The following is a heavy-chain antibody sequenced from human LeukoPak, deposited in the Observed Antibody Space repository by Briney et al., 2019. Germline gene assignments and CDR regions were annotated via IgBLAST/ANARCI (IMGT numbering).Heavy chain of an antibody. V-gene: IGHV4-39*07. CDR1: GGSISSSSYY. CDR3: ARIHWGITMVRGVIY. D-gene: IGHD3-10*01. J-gene: IGHJ4*02. Sequence: KASETLSLTCTVSGGSISSSSYYWGWIRQPPGKGLEWIGSIYYSGSTYYNPSLKSRVTISVDTSKNQFSLKLSSVTAADTAVYYCARIHWGITMVRGVIYWGQGTLVTVSS. CDR2: IYYSGST.